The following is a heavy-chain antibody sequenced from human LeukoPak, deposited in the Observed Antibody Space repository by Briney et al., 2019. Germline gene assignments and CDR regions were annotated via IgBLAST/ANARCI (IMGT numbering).Heavy chain of an antibody. CDR3: SRDGAMITFGGVIANYFDY. CDR1: GFTFSSYS. CDR2: ISSSSSYI. Sequence: GGSLRLSCAASGFTFSSYSMNWVRQAPGKGLEWVSSISSSSSYIYYADSVKGRFTISRDNAKNSLYLQMNRLRAEDTAVYYCSRDGAMITFGGVIANYFDYWGQGTLVTVSS. D-gene: IGHD3-16*02. J-gene: IGHJ4*02. V-gene: IGHV3-21*01.